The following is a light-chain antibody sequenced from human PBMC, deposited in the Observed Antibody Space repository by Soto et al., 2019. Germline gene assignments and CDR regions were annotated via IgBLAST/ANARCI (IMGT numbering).Light chain of an antibody. CDR3: QSYDSSKGV. CDR1: SGSIASNY. V-gene: IGLV6-57*03. J-gene: IGLJ2*01. CDR2: EYN. Sequence: NFMLTQPHSVSESPGKTVTISCTRSSGSIASNYVQWYQQRPGSAPTTVIYEYNQRPSGVPDRFSGSLDSSSNSPSLTISGMKTEDEADYYGQSYDSSKGVFGGGTKLNVL.